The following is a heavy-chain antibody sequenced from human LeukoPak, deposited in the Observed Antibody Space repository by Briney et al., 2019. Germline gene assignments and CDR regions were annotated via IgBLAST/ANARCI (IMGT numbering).Heavy chain of an antibody. CDR1: GFTFSRYG. CDR3: AKEGLTSYYGMDV. J-gene: IGHJ6*02. D-gene: IGHD4/OR15-4a*01. Sequence: GGSLRLSCVASGFTFSRYGMHWVRQAPGKGLEWVAVKSYDGSNKNYADSVKGRFTISRDNSKNTLYLQMNSLRAEDTAVYHCAKEGLTSYYGMDVWGQGTTVTVSS. CDR2: KSYDGSNK. V-gene: IGHV3-30*18.